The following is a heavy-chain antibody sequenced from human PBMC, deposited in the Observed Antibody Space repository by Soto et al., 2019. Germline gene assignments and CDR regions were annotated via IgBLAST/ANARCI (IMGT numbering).Heavy chain of an antibody. V-gene: IGHV1-2*04. CDR3: ARGEQLGIDY. D-gene: IGHD6-6*01. CDR2: INPNSGGT. Sequence: VASVKATCKASGYTFTGYYMHWVRQAPGQGLEWMGWINPNSGGTNYAQKFQGWVTMTRDTSISTAYMELSRLRSDDTAVYYCARGEQLGIDYWGQGTLVTVSS. CDR1: GYTFTGYY. J-gene: IGHJ4*02.